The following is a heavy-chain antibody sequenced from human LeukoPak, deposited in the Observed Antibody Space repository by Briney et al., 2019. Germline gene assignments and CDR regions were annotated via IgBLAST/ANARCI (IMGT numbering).Heavy chain of an antibody. J-gene: IGHJ3*02. CDR2: IYYSWTT. V-gene: IGHV4-61*01. D-gene: IGHD1-26*01. CDR3: ARGGSEWDRALWI. CDR1: GGSVSSGNYY. Sequence: SETLSLTCTVSGGSVSSGNYYWSWIRQPPGKGLEWIGYIYYSWTTNYNPSLKSRVTISGDTLMNQFSLELSSVTAADTAVYYCARGGSEWDRALWIWGQGTMVTVPS.